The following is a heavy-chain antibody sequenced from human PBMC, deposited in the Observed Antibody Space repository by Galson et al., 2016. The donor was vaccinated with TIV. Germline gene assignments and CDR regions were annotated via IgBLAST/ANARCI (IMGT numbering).Heavy chain of an antibody. CDR1: GFTFSSNA. CDR3: ARATAGEISFLVDY. CDR2: ISRDGSSY. J-gene: IGHJ4*02. D-gene: IGHD3-16*02. V-gene: IGHV3-30*01. Sequence: SLRLSCAASGFTFSSNAMHWVRQAPGKGLEWLTVISRDGSSYYYADSVKGRLTISRDNSKNALYLQMNSLRPDDTAVYHCARATAGEISFLVDYWGQGTLVTVSS.